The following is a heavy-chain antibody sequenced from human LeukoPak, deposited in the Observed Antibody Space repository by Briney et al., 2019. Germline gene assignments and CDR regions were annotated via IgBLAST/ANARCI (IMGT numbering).Heavy chain of an antibody. CDR1: GGSITSSY. D-gene: IGHD6-19*01. Sequence: SETLSLTCTVSGGSITSSYWSWIRQPPGKGLEWIGYIYYSGSTNCNPSLKSRVTISVDTSKNQFSLKLSSVTAADTAVYYCARGLGRSGWYSTPFGYWGQGTLVTVSS. J-gene: IGHJ4*02. CDR2: IYYSGST. V-gene: IGHV4-59*12. CDR3: ARGLGRSGWYSTPFGY.